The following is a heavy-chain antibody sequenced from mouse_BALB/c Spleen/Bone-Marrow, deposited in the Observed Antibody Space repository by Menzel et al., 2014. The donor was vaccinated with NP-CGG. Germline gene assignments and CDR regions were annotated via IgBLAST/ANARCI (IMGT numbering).Heavy chain of an antibody. CDR2: INPDSSTI. Sequence: EVKLMESGGGLVQPGGSLKLSCAASGFDFSRYWMSGVRQAPGKGLEWIGEINPDSSTINYTPSLKDKFIISRDNAKNTLYLQMSKVRSEDTALYYCARNAYYAMDYWGQGTSVTVSS. V-gene: IGHV4-1*02. CDR3: ARNAYYAMDY. J-gene: IGHJ4*01. CDR1: GFDFSRYW.